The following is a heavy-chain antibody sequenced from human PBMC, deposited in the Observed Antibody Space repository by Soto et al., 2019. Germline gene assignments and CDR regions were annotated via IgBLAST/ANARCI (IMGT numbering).Heavy chain of an antibody. D-gene: IGHD5-18*01. V-gene: IGHV3-74*01. J-gene: IGHJ4*02. Sequence: PGGSLRLSCAASGFTFSNYWMHWVRQAPGKGLVWISRINDQGGSPTYADSVKGRFTISRDNVKNTLYLQMNSLRAEDTAVYYCARGKGDTAMDLYYFDYWGQGTPVTVSS. CDR1: GFTFSNYW. CDR3: ARGKGDTAMDLYYFDY. CDR2: INDQGGSP.